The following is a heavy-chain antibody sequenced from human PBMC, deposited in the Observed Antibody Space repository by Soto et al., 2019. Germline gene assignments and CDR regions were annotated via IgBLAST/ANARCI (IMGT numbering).Heavy chain of an antibody. J-gene: IGHJ4*02. CDR1: GFTVSSNY. D-gene: IGHD6-13*01. V-gene: IGHV3-66*01. CDR3: ARENPYSSSWYRYFDY. Sequence: PGGSLRLSCAASGFTVSSNYMSWVRQAPGKGLEWVSVIYSGGSTYYADSVKGRFTISRDNPKNTLYLQMNSLRAEDTAVYYCARENPYSSSWYRYFDYWGQGTLVTVSS. CDR2: IYSGGST.